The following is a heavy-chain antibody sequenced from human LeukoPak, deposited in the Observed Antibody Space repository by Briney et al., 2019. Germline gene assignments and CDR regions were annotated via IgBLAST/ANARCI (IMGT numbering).Heavy chain of an antibody. Sequence: PGRSLRLSCAASGFTFSDHYMDWVRQAPGKGLEWVGRTRNKANSYTTEYAASVKGRFTISRDDSKNSLYLQMNSLKTEDTAVYYCARGSGSSRTYYFDYWGQGTLVTVSS. V-gene: IGHV3-72*01. CDR2: TRNKANSYTT. CDR1: GFTFSDHY. J-gene: IGHJ4*02. D-gene: IGHD3-10*01. CDR3: ARGSGSSRTYYFDY.